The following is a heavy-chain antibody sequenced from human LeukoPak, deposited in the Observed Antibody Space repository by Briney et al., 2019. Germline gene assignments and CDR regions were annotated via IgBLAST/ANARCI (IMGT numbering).Heavy chain of an antibody. CDR2: IRQDGSAE. CDR1: GFTFSSYG. CDR3: VRDSYTNTWHFQNKDY. J-gene: IGHJ4*02. D-gene: IGHD3-16*01. V-gene: IGHV3-7*01. Sequence: GGSLRLSCAASGFTFSSYGMSWVRQAPGKGLEWVANIRQDGSAEYYVDSVKGRFTISRDNAKNLLFLQMNSLRAEDTAVYYCVRDSYTNTWHFQNKDYWGQGTLVTVSS.